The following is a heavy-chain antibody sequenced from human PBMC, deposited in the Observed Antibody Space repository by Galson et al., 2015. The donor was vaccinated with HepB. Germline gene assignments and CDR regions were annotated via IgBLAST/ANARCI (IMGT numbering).Heavy chain of an antibody. CDR1: GFTFSSYA. V-gene: IGHV3-23*01. D-gene: IGHD2-2*01. J-gene: IGHJ6*03. CDR3: AKRQVVPAAMPPYYYYYMDV. Sequence: SLRLSCAASGFTFSSYAMSWVRQAPGKGLEWVSAISGSGGSTYYADSVKGRFTISRDNSKNTLYLQMNSLRAEDTAVYYCAKRQVVPAAMPPYYYYYMDVWGKGTTVTVSS. CDR2: ISGSGGST.